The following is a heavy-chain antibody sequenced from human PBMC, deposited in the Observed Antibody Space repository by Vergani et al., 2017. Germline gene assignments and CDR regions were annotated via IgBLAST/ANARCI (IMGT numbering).Heavy chain of an antibody. J-gene: IGHJ4*02. CDR1: GFTFSSYG. CDR3: TRDHSSSWYSNYFDY. D-gene: IGHD6-13*01. CDR2: IWYDGSNK. V-gene: IGHV3-33*01. Sequence: QVQLVESGGGVVQPGRSLRLSCAASGFTFSSYGMHWVRQAPGKGLEWVAVIWYDGSNKYYADSVKGRFTISRDNSKNTLYLQLNSLRGEDTAVYYCTRDHSSSWYSNYFDYWGQGTLVTVSS.